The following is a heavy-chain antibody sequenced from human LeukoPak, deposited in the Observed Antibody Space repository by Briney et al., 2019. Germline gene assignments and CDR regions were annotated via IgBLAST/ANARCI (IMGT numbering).Heavy chain of an antibody. V-gene: IGHV3-7*01. J-gene: IGHJ4*02. CDR3: AREVGGY. CDR2: IKEDGSAK. CDR1: GFTFSSYW. D-gene: IGHD2-15*01. Sequence: GGSLRLSCAASGFTFSSYWMSWVRQASGKGPEWLANIKEDGSAKYYVDSVKGRFTISRDNAKNSLYLQMDSLRGEDTAVYYCAREVGGYWGQGTLVTVSS.